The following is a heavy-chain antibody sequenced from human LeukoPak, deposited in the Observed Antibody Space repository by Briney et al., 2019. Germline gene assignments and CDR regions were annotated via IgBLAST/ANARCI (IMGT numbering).Heavy chain of an antibody. CDR2: IYYGGSP. CDR3: ARDAKMLNGYYQNYYGMDV. CDR1: GGSVSIGSYY. V-gene: IGHV4-61*01. J-gene: IGHJ6*02. D-gene: IGHD3-9*01. Sequence: SETLSLTCTVSGGSVSIGSYYWSWIRQPPGKGLEWIGYIYYGGSPNYNPSLKSRVTISVDTSKNQFSLKLSSVTAADTAVYYCARDAKMLNGYYQNYYGMDVWGQGTTVTVSS.